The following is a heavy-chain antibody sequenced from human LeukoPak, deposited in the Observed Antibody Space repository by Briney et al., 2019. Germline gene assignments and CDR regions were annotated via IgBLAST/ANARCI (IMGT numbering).Heavy chain of an antibody. D-gene: IGHD6-25*01. CDR3: TRDQGRRGVPVTSIAAGIFNWFDP. Sequence: KPSETLSLTCTVSGGSISGDHWSWIRQPDGKGLEWIWRIYTGSGTTNYNPSLRSRVTMSADTSKNQISLKLRSVTAADTAVYYCTRDQGRRGVPVTSIAAGIFNWFDPWGQGTLVTVSS. J-gene: IGHJ5*02. CDR1: GGSISGDH. V-gene: IGHV4-4*07. CDR2: IYTGSGTT.